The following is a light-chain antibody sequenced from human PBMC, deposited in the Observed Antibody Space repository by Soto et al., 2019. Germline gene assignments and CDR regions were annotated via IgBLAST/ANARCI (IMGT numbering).Light chain of an antibody. J-gene: IGKJ1*01. V-gene: IGKV1-17*01. CDR1: QGIRND. Sequence: DIQMTQSPSSLSASVGDRVSITCRASQGIRNDLGWDQQQPGKAPKRLSYAASRWQSGVPSRFRGRGSGTEFTRTISSPQPEDLANYDSQPHNRYARPFGKGTKLELK. CDR3: QPHNRYARP. CDR2: AAS.